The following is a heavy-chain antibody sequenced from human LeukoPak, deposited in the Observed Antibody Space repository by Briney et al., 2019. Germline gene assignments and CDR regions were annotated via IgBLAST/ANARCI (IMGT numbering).Heavy chain of an antibody. CDR1: GFSFSTYA. CDR2: ITGSGGST. V-gene: IGHV3-23*01. Sequence: GGSLRLSCAASGFSFSTYAMTWVRQAPGKGLEWVSTITGSGGSTYYADSVKGRFTISRDSSKNTLYVQMNSLRAEDTAVYYCAKGVGVYTNWFDPWGQGTLVTVSS. J-gene: IGHJ5*02. CDR3: AKGVGVYTNWFDP. D-gene: IGHD3-10*01.